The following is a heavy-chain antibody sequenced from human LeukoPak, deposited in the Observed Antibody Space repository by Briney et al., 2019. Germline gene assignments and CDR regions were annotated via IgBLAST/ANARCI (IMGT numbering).Heavy chain of an antibody. CDR2: MSYDGSNK. CDR1: GFTFSNFA. CDR3: ARDSWGFDF. J-gene: IGHJ4*02. V-gene: IGHV3-30*04. Sequence: PGGSLRLSCAASGFTFSNFAMHWVCQAPGKGLEWVAMMSYDGSNKYTDSVKGRFTISRDNSKNMVDLYMSNLKIEDTAVYYCARDSWGFDFWGQGTLVTASS. D-gene: IGHD7-27*01.